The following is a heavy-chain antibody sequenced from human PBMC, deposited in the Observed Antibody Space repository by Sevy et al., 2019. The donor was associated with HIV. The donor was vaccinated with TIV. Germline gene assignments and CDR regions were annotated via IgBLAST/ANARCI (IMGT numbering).Heavy chain of an antibody. V-gene: IGHV4-39*01. CDR3: ARPLGRGITMVQGVMSGMDV. Sequence: SETLSLTCTVSGGSISSSSYYWGWIRQPPGKGLEWIGSIYYSGSTYYNPSLKSRVTISVDTSKNQFSLKLSSVTAADTAVYYCARPLGRGITMVQGVMSGMDVWGQGTTVTVSS. CDR1: GGSISSSSYY. CDR2: IYYSGST. J-gene: IGHJ6*02. D-gene: IGHD3-10*01.